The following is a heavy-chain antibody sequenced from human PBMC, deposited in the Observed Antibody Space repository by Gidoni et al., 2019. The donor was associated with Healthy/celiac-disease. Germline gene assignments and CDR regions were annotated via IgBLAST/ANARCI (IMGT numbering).Heavy chain of an antibody. J-gene: IGHJ4*02. Sequence: EVQLLESGGGLVTPGGFPRLPCAAYGFTFSSYAMGWVRQASGKGLEWVSAISGSGDSTYYADSVKGRFTISRDNSKNALYLQMNSLRAEDTAVYYCAKDLDWLLFYWGQGTLVTVSS. CDR3: AKDLDWLLFY. D-gene: IGHD3-9*01. V-gene: IGHV3-23*01. CDR1: GFTFSSYA. CDR2: ISGSGDST.